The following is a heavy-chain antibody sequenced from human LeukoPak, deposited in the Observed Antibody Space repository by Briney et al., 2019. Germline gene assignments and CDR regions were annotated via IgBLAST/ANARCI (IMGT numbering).Heavy chain of an antibody. V-gene: IGHV3-48*04. D-gene: IGHD1-26*01. J-gene: IGHJ4*02. CDR3: ARDRPVVGAIDF. CDR1: GFNFRNYA. Sequence: GGSLRLSCGASGFNFRNYAMIWVRQAPGKGLEWISFISGDSSTIFLADSVKGRFTTSRDNAQNSLYLQMNSLRAEYTAIYYCARDRPVVGAIDFWGQGTLVTVSS. CDR2: ISGDSSTI.